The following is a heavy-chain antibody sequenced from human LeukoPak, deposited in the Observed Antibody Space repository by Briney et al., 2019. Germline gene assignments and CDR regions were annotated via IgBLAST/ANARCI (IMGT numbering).Heavy chain of an antibody. V-gene: IGHV4-4*09. D-gene: IGHD1-26*01. Sequence: SETLSLTCAVSGGSINTYYWSWIRQPPGQGLEWIAYIHSSGYTNYNPSLESRVTISVDTSRNKFSLKMSSVTAADTAVYYCAKRQGPTSGSYDYFDPWGQGTLVTVSS. J-gene: IGHJ5*02. CDR2: IHSSGYT. CDR1: GGSINTYY. CDR3: AKRQGPTSGSYDYFDP.